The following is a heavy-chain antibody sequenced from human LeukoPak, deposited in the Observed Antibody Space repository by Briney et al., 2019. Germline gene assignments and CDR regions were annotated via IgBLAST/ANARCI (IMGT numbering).Heavy chain of an antibody. CDR3: AKLGIGYCSSTSCYTTDGVDY. J-gene: IGHJ4*02. Sequence: GGSLRLSCAASGFTFSSYAMHWVRQAPGKGLEWVAFIRYDGSNKYYADSVKGRFTISRDNSKNTLYLQMNSLRAEDTAVYYCAKLGIGYCSSTSCYTTDGVDYWGQGTLVTVSS. CDR1: GFTFSSYA. CDR2: IRYDGSNK. V-gene: IGHV3-30*02. D-gene: IGHD2-2*02.